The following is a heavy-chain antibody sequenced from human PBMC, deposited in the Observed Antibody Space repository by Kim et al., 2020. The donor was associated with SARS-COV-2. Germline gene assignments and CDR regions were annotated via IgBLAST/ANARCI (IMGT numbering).Heavy chain of an antibody. CDR2: INHSGST. J-gene: IGHJ5*02. Sequence: SETLSLTCAVYGGSFSGYYWSWIRQPPGKGLEWIGEINHSGSTNYNPSLKSRVTISVDTSKNQFSLKLSSVTAADTAVYYCARAAAGTGRFDPWGQGTL. V-gene: IGHV4-34*01. D-gene: IGHD6-13*01. CDR3: ARAAAGTGRFDP. CDR1: GGSFSGYY.